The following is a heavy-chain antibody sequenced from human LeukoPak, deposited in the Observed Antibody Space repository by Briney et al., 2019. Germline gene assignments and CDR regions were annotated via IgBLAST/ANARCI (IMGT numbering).Heavy chain of an antibody. CDR3: ARKGVAVASFDY. CDR1: GYSISSGYY. Sequence: SETLSLTCAVSGYSISSGYYWGWIRQPPGKGLEWIGSIYHSGSTYYNPSLKSRVPISVDTSKNQFSLKLSSVTAADTAVYYCARKGVAVASFDYWGQGTLVTVSS. V-gene: IGHV4-38-2*01. D-gene: IGHD6-19*01. J-gene: IGHJ4*02. CDR2: IYHSGST.